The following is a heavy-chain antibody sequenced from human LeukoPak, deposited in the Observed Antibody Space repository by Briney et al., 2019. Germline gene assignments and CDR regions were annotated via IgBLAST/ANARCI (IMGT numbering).Heavy chain of an antibody. CDR2: ISSSSSYI. CDR3: AREGSSANYAPWYDP. V-gene: IGHV3-21*01. Sequence: PGGSLRLSCAASGFTFSSYSMNWVRQAPGKGLEWVSSISSSSSYIYYADSVKGRFTISRDNAKNSLYLQMNSLRAEDTAVYYCAREGSSANYAPWYDPWGQGTLVTVSS. J-gene: IGHJ5*02. D-gene: IGHD2-2*01. CDR1: GFTFSSYS.